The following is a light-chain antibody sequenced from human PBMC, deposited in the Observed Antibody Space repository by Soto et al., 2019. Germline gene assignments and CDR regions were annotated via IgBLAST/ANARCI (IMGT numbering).Light chain of an antibody. V-gene: IGKV1-5*01. Sequence: DVQMTQSPSSLAASVGDRVTITFQSSQSISSWLAWYQQKPGKAPKLLIYDAASLQSGVPPRFSGSGSGTEFTLTIRSLQPDDIATYYCQQYSSYSAWTFGEGAKVDI. CDR2: DAA. J-gene: IGKJ1*01. CDR3: QQYSSYSAWT. CDR1: QSISSW.